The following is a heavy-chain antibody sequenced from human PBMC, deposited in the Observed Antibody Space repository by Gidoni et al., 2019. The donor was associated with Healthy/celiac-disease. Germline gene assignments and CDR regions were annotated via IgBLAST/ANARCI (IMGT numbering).Heavy chain of an antibody. J-gene: IGHJ4*02. D-gene: IGHD6-6*01. CDR2: IIPILGIA. CDR1: GGTFSSYT. Sequence: QVQLVQSGAEVKKPGASVKVSCKASGGTFSSYTISWVRQAPGQGLEWMGRIIPILGIANYAQKFQGRVTITADKSTSTAYMELSSLRSEDTAVYYCARWRGSSSSGFDYWGQGTLVTVSS. CDR3: ARWRGSSSSGFDY. V-gene: IGHV1-69*02.